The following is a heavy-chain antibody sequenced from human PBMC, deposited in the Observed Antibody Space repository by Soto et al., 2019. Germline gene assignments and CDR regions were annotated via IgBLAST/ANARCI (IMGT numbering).Heavy chain of an antibody. Sequence: GGSLRLSCAASGFTFSSYEVNWVRQAPGKGLEWVSYISSSGGTIYYADSVKGRFTISRDNAKNSLYLQMNSLRAEDTAVYYCARGWRGSYFDYWGQGTLVTVSS. D-gene: IGHD1-26*01. CDR3: ARGWRGSYFDY. CDR2: ISSSGGTI. V-gene: IGHV3-48*03. CDR1: GFTFSSYE. J-gene: IGHJ4*02.